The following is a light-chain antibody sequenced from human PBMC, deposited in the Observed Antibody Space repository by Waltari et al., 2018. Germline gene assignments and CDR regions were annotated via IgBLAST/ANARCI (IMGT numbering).Light chain of an antibody. CDR2: AAS. Sequence: DIQMTQSPSSLSASVGDRVTITCRASQSMSSYLNWYQQKPGKAPKLLIYAASSLQSGVPSRFSGSGSGTDFTLTISSLQPEDFATYYCQQSYNTPQTFGQGTKVEIK. V-gene: IGKV1-39*01. CDR1: QSMSSY. J-gene: IGKJ2*01. CDR3: QQSYNTPQT.